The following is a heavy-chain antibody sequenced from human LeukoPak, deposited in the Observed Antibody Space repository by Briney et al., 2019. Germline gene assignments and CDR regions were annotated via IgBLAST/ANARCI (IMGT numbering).Heavy chain of an antibody. D-gene: IGHD6-13*01. CDR3: TTDLVWQQLGIDY. J-gene: IGHJ4*02. V-gene: IGHV3-15*01. CDR1: GFTFSNAW. CDR2: IKSKTDGGTT. Sequence: PGGSLRLSCAASGFTFSNAWMSWVRQAPGKGLEWVGRIKSKTDGGTTDYAAPVKGRFTISRDDSKNTLYLQMNSLKTEDTAVYYCTTDLVWQQLGIDYWGQGTLVTVSS.